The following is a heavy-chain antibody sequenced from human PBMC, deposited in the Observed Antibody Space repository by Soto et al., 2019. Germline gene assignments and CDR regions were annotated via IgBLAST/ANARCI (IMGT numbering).Heavy chain of an antibody. J-gene: IGHJ4*02. Sequence: GASVKVSCKASGYTFTSYGISWVRQAPGQGLEWMGRISAYNGNTNYAQKLQGRVTMTTDTSTSTAYMELRSLRSDDTAVYYCARARPVVITTGFDYWGQGTLVTVSS. CDR3: ARARPVVITTGFDY. CDR2: ISAYNGNT. V-gene: IGHV1-18*01. D-gene: IGHD3-22*01. CDR1: GYTFTSYG.